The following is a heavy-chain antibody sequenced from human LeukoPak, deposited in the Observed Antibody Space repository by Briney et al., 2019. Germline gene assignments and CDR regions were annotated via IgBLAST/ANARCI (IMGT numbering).Heavy chain of an antibody. V-gene: IGHV3-23*01. D-gene: IGHD3-3*01. CDR3: AGDFWSGYYRINAFDI. CDR2: ISGSGGST. CDR1: GFTFSSYA. J-gene: IGHJ3*02. Sequence: GGSLRLSCAASGFTFSSYAMSWVRQAPGKGLEWVSAISGSGGSTYYADSVKGRFTISRDNSKNTLYLQMNSLKAEDTAVYYCAGDFWSGYYRINAFDIWGQGTMVTVSS.